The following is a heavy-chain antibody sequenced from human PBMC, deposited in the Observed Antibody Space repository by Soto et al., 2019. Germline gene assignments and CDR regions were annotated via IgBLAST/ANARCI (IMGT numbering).Heavy chain of an antibody. Sequence: QITLKESGPPLVRPAQTLTLTCAFSGFSLTTTRMGVAWIRQPPGKALEWLALIYWDDDKRYSPSLKNRLTVSKDTSTNRVVLTITNISPDXXXXXXXAHAGDF. CDR3: AHAGDF. V-gene: IGHV2-5*02. J-gene: IGHJ2*01. CDR2: IYWDDDK. CDR1: GFSLTTTRMG.